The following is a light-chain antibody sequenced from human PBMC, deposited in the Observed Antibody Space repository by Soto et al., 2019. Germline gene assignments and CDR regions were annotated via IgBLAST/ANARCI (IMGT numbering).Light chain of an antibody. CDR3: QQYNKWPLT. CDR2: GTS. V-gene: IGKV3-15*01. J-gene: IGKJ4*01. CDR1: QSVSSN. Sequence: EIVMTQSPATLSESPGERATLSCRASQSVSSNLAWYQQKRGQAPRLLIYGTSTRATGIPARFSGSGSGTEFNLTISCLQPEDFAVYYCQQYNKWPLTFGGGTKVEIK.